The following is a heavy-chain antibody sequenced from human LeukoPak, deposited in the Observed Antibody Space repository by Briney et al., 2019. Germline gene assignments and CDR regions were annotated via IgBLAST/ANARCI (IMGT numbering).Heavy chain of an antibody. D-gene: IGHD4-23*01. Sequence: GGSLRLSCAASGFTFSSYAMSWVRQAPGKGLEWVSSASGSGGSTYYADSVEGRLTISRDNSKNTLYLQMNSLRAEDTAVYYCAKDLGSVVTPPSLDYWGQGTLVTVSS. V-gene: IGHV3-23*01. CDR2: ASGSGGST. J-gene: IGHJ4*02. CDR1: GFTFSSYA. CDR3: AKDLGSVVTPPSLDY.